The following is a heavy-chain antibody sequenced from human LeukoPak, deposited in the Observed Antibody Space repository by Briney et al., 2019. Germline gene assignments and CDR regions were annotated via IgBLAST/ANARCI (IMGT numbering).Heavy chain of an antibody. Sequence: SETLSLTCAVDGGSFSGYYWSWIRQPPGKGLEWIGEINHSGSTNYNTSLKSRVTISVDTSKNQFSLKLSSVTAADTALYYCARGVVAVTASDYYYYMDVWGKGTTVTVSS. CDR3: ARGVVAVTASDYYYYMDV. J-gene: IGHJ6*03. D-gene: IGHD2-21*02. V-gene: IGHV4-34*01. CDR2: INHSGST. CDR1: GGSFSGYY.